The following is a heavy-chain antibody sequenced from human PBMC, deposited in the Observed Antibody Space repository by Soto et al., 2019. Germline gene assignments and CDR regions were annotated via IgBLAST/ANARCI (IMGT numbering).Heavy chain of an antibody. CDR2: INPSGTAT. V-gene: IGHV1-46*01. Sequence: QVQLVQSGAEVKQPGASVKISCEASADTFSSYYIHWVRQAPGQGLEWLVTINPSGTATSYAQNFRGRVTMTRDTSMNTVDMKLNSLISDDSAVYYCASELPGTAYFDLLGRGTLVTVSS. D-gene: IGHD1-1*01. J-gene: IGHJ2*01. CDR3: ASELPGTAYFDL. CDR1: ADTFSSYY.